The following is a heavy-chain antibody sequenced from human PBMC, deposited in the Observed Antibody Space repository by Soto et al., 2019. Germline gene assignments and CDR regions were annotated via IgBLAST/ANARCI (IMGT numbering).Heavy chain of an antibody. Sequence: QVQLVQSGAEVKKPGASVKVSCKASGYTFNNYGISWVRQAPGQGLEWMGWIGPYNGNTDQAQNFQGRVTMTTDTCANTAYMELRSLRSDDTALYYCARCYCSVGSCYTCWHFDLWGRGTLVTVSS. CDR1: GYTFNNYG. CDR2: IGPYNGNT. D-gene: IGHD2-15*01. J-gene: IGHJ2*01. CDR3: ARCYCSVGSCYTCWHFDL. V-gene: IGHV1-18*01.